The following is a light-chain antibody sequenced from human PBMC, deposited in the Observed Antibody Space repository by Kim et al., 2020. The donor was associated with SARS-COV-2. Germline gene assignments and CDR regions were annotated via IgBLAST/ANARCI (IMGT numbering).Light chain of an antibody. J-gene: IGKJ2*01. CDR1: QGISTW. V-gene: IGKV1-12*01. Sequence: FGSVGDGVTIAGRASQGISTWLAWYQKKPGKAPNLLINAASSLQSGVPSRFSGSGSGTDFTLAISSLQPEDFATYYCQQAKTFPYTFGQGTKLEIK. CDR3: QQAKTFPYT. CDR2: AAS.